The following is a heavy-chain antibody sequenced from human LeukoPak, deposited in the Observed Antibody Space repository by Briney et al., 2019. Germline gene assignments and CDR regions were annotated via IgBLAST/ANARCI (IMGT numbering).Heavy chain of an antibody. CDR1: GXSLSPYY. V-gene: IGHV4-59*01. D-gene: IGHD1-1*01. CDR3: ARAWDWNDGAGGFDV. Sequence: SETLSLTCALSGXSLSPYYWSWVRQSPGKGLEWLGYIYYSGTTRYTKYNAALNGRVSVYLVTTKRQVSLMLTSVTTADTAIYYCARAWDWNDGAGGFDVWGQGTSVTVSS. J-gene: IGHJ3*01. CDR2: IYYSGTTRYT.